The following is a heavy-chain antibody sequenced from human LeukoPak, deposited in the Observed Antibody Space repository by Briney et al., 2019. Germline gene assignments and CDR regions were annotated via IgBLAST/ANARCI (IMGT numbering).Heavy chain of an antibody. J-gene: IGHJ3*02. D-gene: IGHD3-9*01. CDR2: IYYSGST. CDR1: GGSINNYY. V-gene: IGHV4-59*12. CDR3: ARTYYDILTGYPDAFDI. Sequence: SETLSLTCTVSGGSINNYYWSWIRQPPGKGLEWIGYIYYSGSTNYNPSLKSRVTISVDKSKMQFSLQLSSVTAADTAVYYCARTYYDILTGYPDAFDIWGQGTMVTVSS.